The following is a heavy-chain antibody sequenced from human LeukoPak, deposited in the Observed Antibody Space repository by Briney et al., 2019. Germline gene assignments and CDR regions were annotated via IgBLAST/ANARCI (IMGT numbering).Heavy chain of an antibody. CDR1: GLTFSSYA. V-gene: IGHV3-23*01. Sequence: PGGSLRLSCAASGLTFSSYAMSWVRQAPGKGLEWVSAISGSGGSTYYADSVKGRFTISRDNSKNTLYLQMNSLRAEDTAVYYCAKDLLWFGDPPGAFDIWGQGTMVTVSS. J-gene: IGHJ3*02. D-gene: IGHD3-10*01. CDR2: ISGSGGST. CDR3: AKDLLWFGDPPGAFDI.